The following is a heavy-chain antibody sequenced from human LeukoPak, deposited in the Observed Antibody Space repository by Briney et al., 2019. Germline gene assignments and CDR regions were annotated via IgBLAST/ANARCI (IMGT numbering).Heavy chain of an antibody. CDR2: INWNGGST. CDR3: AKVPGGNFFYYYYMDV. CDR1: GFTFDDYG. Sequence: GGSLRLSCAASGFTFDDYGTSWVRQAPGKGLEWVSGINWNGGSTGYADSVKGRFTISRDNSKNTLYLQMNSLRAEDTAVYYCAKVPGGNFFYYYYMDVWGKGTTVTISS. D-gene: IGHD1-1*01. J-gene: IGHJ6*03. V-gene: IGHV3-20*04.